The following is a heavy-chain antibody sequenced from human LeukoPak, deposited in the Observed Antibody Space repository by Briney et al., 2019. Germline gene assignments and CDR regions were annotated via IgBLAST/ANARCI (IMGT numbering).Heavy chain of an antibody. CDR1: GYSFTSYW. Sequence: GESLQISCKGSGYSFTSYWIGWVRPMPGKGLEWMGIIYPRDSDTRYSPSFQGQVTISADKSISTAYLQWSSLKASDTAMYYCARLSSGITMVRGVKDGLGYWGQGTLVTVSS. J-gene: IGHJ4*02. CDR2: IYPRDSDT. CDR3: ARLSSGITMVRGVKDGLGY. D-gene: IGHD3-10*01. V-gene: IGHV5-51*01.